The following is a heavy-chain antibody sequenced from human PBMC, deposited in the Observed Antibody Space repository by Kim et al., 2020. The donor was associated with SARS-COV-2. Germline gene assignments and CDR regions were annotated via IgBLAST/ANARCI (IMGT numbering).Heavy chain of an antibody. Sequence: GGSLRLSCAASGFTFSSYSMNWVRQAPGKGLEWVSYISSSSSTIYYADSVKGRFTISRDNAKNSLYLQMNSLRDEDTAVYYCARVPSAQSLVATINLPYWGQGTLVTVSS. CDR2: ISSSSSTI. J-gene: IGHJ4*02. CDR1: GFTFSSYS. V-gene: IGHV3-48*02. CDR3: ARVPSAQSLVATINLPY. D-gene: IGHD5-12*01.